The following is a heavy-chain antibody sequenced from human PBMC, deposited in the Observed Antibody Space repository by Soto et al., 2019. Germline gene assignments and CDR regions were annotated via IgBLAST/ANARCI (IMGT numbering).Heavy chain of an antibody. V-gene: IGHV3-74*01. Sequence: EVQLVESGGGIVQPGGSLRLSCAASGFTFSSYWMHWVRQAPGKGLVWVSRINSDGSRTSYADSAKGRFTISRDNAKNTVYLKMTSLRAEDTAVYYCARGDGDYYDGNGYLGRNWGQGTLVTVSS. CDR3: ARGDGDYYDGNGYLGRN. D-gene: IGHD3-22*01. CDR2: INSDGSRT. J-gene: IGHJ4*02. CDR1: GFTFSSYW.